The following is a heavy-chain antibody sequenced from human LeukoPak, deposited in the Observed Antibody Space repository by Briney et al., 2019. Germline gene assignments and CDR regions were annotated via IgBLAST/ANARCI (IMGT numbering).Heavy chain of an antibody. D-gene: IGHD4-17*01. CDR1: GGSISNYY. CDR3: ARAAVTTSRYFQH. Sequence: PSETLSLTCTVSGGSISNYYWSWIRQPPGKGVEWIGYIYNSGHTNYNPSLKSRVTISEDTSKNQLSLKLSSVTAADTAVYYCARAAVTTSRYFQHWGQGTLVTVSS. V-gene: IGHV4-59*01. J-gene: IGHJ1*01. CDR2: IYNSGHT.